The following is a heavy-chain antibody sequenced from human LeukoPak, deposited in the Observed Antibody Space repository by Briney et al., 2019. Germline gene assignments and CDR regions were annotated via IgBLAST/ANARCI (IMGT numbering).Heavy chain of an antibody. CDR2: IYYSGST. Sequence: PSETLSLTCTVSGGSISSYYWSWIRQPPGKGLEWIGYIYYSGSTSYNPSLKSRVTISVDTSKNQFSLKLSSVTAADTAVYYCARAEVAAGIAAAGHLHYFDYWGQGTLVTVSS. CDR1: GGSISSYY. V-gene: IGHV4-59*12. CDR3: ARAEVAAGIAAAGHLHYFDY. D-gene: IGHD6-13*01. J-gene: IGHJ4*02.